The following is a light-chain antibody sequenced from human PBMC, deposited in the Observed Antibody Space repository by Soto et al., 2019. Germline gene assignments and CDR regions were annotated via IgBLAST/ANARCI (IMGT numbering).Light chain of an antibody. J-gene: IGKJ1*01. V-gene: IGKV4-1*01. CDR2: WAS. CDR3: QQYYTTPPT. Sequence: DIVMTQSPDSLAVSLGERATINCKSSQSVLYSSNNKNHLAWYQQKPGQPPKLLIYWASTRESGVPDQFSGSGSGTDFTLTISSLQTEDVAVYYCQQYYTTPPTFGQGTKVEIK. CDR1: QSVLYSSNNKNH.